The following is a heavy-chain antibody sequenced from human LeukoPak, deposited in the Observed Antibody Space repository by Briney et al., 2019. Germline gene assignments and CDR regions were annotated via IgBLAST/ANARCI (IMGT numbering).Heavy chain of an antibody. J-gene: IGHJ4*02. CDR2: INPNDGST. CDR1: GYTFTSSH. V-gene: IGHV1-46*01. D-gene: IGHD3-9*01. Sequence: ASVKVSCTASGYTFTSSHVHWVRQAPGQGLEWMGIINPNDGSTTYAQKFQGRVSMTRDTSTSTVYMELNSLRSEDTAMYYCARDPILTGYQTQFVYWGQGTLVTVSS. CDR3: ARDPILTGYQTQFVY.